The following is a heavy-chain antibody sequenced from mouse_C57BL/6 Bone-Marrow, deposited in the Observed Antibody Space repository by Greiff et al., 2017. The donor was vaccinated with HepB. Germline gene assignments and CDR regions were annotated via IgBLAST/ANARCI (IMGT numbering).Heavy chain of an antibody. V-gene: IGHV1-69*01. D-gene: IGHD2-4*01. CDR1: GYTFTSYW. CDR2: IDPSDSYT. CDR3: ASDWDY. J-gene: IGHJ2*01. Sequence: VQLQQSGAELVMPGASVKLSCKASGYTFTSYWMHWVKQRPGQGLEWIGEIDPSDSYTNYNQKFKGKSTLTVDKSSSTAYMQLSSLTSEDSAVYYCASDWDYWGQGTTLTVSS.